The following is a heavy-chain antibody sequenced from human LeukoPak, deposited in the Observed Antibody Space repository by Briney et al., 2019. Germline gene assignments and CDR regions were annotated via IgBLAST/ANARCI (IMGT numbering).Heavy chain of an antibody. V-gene: IGHV1-69*06. D-gene: IGHD5-18*01. J-gene: IGHJ6*03. CDR3: ASHPLPEEDTAMEYYYYYYMDV. CDR1: GGTFSSYA. CDR2: IIPIFGTA. Sequence: GASVKVSCKASGGTFSSYAISWVRQAPGQGLEWMGGIIPIFGTANYAQKFQGRVTITADKSTSTAYMELSSLRSEDTAVYYCASHPLPEEDTAMEYYYYYYMDVWGKGTTVTVSS.